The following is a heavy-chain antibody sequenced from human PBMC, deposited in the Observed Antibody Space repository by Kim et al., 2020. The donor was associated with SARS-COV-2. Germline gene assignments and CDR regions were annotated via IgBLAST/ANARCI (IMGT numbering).Heavy chain of an antibody. D-gene: IGHD3-22*01. CDR1: GFPFSYYD. J-gene: IGHJ4*02. V-gene: IGHV3-30*04. Sequence: GGSLRLSCEASGFPFSYYDMHWVRQAPGRGLQWVAVISSDGSNKYYADSVKGRFTISRDNSKNTLYLQINSLKVEDTAVYYCARDLERAGSLLQRDDSSGSLEYWGQGTLVTVSS. CDR3: ARDLERAGSLLQRDDSSGSLEY. CDR2: ISSDGSNK.